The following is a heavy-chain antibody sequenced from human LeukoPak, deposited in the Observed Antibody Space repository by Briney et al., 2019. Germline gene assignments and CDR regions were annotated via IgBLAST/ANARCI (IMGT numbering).Heavy chain of an antibody. CDR1: GFTFSSYL. V-gene: IGHV3-74*01. CDR2: SNSDGSIT. D-gene: IGHD4/OR15-4a*01. CDR3: ARANLGAFDV. J-gene: IGHJ3*01. Sequence: GGSLRLSCAASGFTFSSYLMHWVRQAPGKGLVWVSRSNSDGSITNYADSVKGRFTISIDNARNTLFLQMNSLRAEDTAVYYCARANLGAFDVWGQGTMVTVSS.